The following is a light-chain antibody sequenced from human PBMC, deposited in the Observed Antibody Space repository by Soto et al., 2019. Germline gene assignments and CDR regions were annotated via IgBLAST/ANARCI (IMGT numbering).Light chain of an antibody. CDR2: GAS. V-gene: IGKV3-20*01. CDR3: QQYGSSPPGGT. J-gene: IGKJ1*01. CDR1: QSVSSSY. Sequence: EIVLTQSPGTLSLSPGERATLSCRASQSVSSSYLAWYQQKPGQALRLLIYGASSRATGIPDRFSGSGSGTDFTLTISRLEPEDFAVYYCQQYGSSPPGGTFGQGTKVEIK.